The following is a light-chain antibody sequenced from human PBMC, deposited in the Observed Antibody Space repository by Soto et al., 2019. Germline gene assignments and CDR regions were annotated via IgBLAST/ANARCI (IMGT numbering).Light chain of an antibody. J-gene: IGLJ2*01. CDR3: ISYASTSPHVV. CDR2: NVT. Sequence: QSALTQPAPVSGSPGQSITISCTGTSSDVGDYNFVSWYQQHPGKAPKFMIYNVTDRPSGISNRFSGSKSGNTASLNISGLRPEDEADYYCISYASTSPHVVFGGGTKLTVL. CDR1: SSDVGDYNF. V-gene: IGLV2-14*01.